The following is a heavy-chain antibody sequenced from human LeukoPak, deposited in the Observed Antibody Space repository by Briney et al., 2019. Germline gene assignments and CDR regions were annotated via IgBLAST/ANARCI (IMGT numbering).Heavy chain of an antibody. V-gene: IGHV4-30-2*01. Sequence: PSETLSLTCAVSGGSISSGGYSWSWIRQPPGKGLEWIGYIYHSGSTYYNPSLKSRVTISVDRSKNQFSLKLSSVTAADTAVYYCARDRPHGIVVVPYYWGQGTLVTVSS. CDR3: ARDRPHGIVVVPYY. J-gene: IGHJ4*02. D-gene: IGHD2-2*01. CDR2: IYHSGST. CDR1: GGSISSGGYS.